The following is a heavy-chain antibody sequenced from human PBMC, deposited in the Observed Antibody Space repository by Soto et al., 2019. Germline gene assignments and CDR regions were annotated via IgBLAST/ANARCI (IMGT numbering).Heavy chain of an antibody. Sequence: QVQLVQSGAEVKKPGSSVKVSCKASGGTFSSYSINWVRQAPGQGLEWMGEIIPIFGTANYAQKFQGRVTITADESTSIAYMELSSLRSEDTAVYYCARDGGRHSGGSDYWGQGTLVTVSS. J-gene: IGHJ4*02. CDR2: IIPIFGTA. D-gene: IGHD1-26*01. V-gene: IGHV1-69*01. CDR3: ARDGGRHSGGSDY. CDR1: GGTFSSYS.